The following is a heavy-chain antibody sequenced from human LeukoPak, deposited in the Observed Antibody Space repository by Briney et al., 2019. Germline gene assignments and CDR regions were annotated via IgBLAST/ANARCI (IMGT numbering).Heavy chain of an antibody. CDR2: IYYSGST. D-gene: IGHD6-19*01. CDR1: GGSISSYY. J-gene: IGHJ4*02. CDR3: ARFPYSSGADY. Sequence: SETLSLTCTVSGGSISSYYWSWIRRPPGKGLEWIGYIYYSGSTNYNPSLKSRVTISVDTSKNQFSLKLSSVTAADTAVYYCARFPYSSGADYWGQGTLVTVSS. V-gene: IGHV4-59*01.